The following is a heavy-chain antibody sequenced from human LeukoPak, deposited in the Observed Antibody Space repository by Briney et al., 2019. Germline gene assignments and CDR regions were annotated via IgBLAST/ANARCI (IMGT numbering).Heavy chain of an antibody. D-gene: IGHD6-19*01. V-gene: IGHV1-2*02. Sequence: ASVKVSCKASGYPFTAYYMHWARQALGQGLEWMGWINPATGETKYAQNFQDRVTMTTDTSITRVYMELRRLTSDDTAVYYCAKRGAGPSIAVFDYWGQGTLVTVSS. CDR2: INPATGET. J-gene: IGHJ4*02. CDR3: AKRGAGPSIAVFDY. CDR1: GYPFTAYY.